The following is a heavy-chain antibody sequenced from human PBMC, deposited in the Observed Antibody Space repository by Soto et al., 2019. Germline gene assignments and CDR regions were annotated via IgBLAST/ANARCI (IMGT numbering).Heavy chain of an antibody. Sequence: GGSLRLSCAASGFTFSSYEMNWVRQAPGKGLEWVSYISSSGSTIYYADSVKGRFTISRDNAKNSLYLQMNSLRAEDTAVYYCASRLYGANRRSYYGMDVWGQGTTVTVSS. V-gene: IGHV3-48*03. CDR3: ASRLYGANRRSYYGMDV. D-gene: IGHD4-17*01. CDR1: GFTFSSYE. CDR2: ISSSGSTI. J-gene: IGHJ6*02.